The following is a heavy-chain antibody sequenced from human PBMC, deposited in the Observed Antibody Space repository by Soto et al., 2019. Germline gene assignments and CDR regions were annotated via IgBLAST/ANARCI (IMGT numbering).Heavy chain of an antibody. Sequence: EVQLLGSGGGLVQPGGSLRLSCAASGFTFSGYAMSWVRQAPGKGLEWVSGISGSAASTNYADSVKGRFTISRDNSKSTLYLQMNSLRAEATAVYYCAKDVHYDILTGIEYFHHWAQGTLVTVSS. CDR1: GFTFSGYA. J-gene: IGHJ1*01. CDR3: AKDVHYDILTGIEYFHH. V-gene: IGHV3-23*01. D-gene: IGHD3-9*01. CDR2: ISGSAAST.